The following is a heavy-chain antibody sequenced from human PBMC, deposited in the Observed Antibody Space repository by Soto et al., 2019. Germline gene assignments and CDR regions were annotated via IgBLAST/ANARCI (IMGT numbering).Heavy chain of an antibody. Sequence: QLQLQESGPGLVKPSETLSLTCSVSGGSINSSSYFWGWVRQPPGKGLEWIGSIYYSGSTYYDPSLRSRVTISVDTSKNQFSLKLSSVTAAETAVFYCARHYSSGSRNWFDPWGQGTLVTVAS. CDR2: IYYSGST. CDR3: ARHYSSGSRNWFDP. CDR1: GGSINSSSYF. J-gene: IGHJ5*02. V-gene: IGHV4-39*01. D-gene: IGHD6-19*01.